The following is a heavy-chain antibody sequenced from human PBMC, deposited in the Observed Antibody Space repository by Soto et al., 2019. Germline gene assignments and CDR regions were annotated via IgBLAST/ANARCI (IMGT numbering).Heavy chain of an antibody. Sequence: GASVKVSCKASGFTFTSSAVQWVRQARGQRLEWIGWIVVGGGNTNYAQKFQERVTITRDMSTSTAYMELSSLRSEDTAVYYCAADLDGMLLGLGAFDIWGQGTMVTVSS. CDR3: AADLDGMLLGLGAFDI. V-gene: IGHV1-58*01. J-gene: IGHJ3*02. D-gene: IGHD3-16*01. CDR1: GFTFTSSA. CDR2: IVVGGGNT.